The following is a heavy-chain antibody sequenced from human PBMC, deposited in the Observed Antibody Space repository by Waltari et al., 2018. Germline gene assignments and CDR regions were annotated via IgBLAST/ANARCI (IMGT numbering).Heavy chain of an antibody. J-gene: IGHJ4*02. CDR1: GGSFSGYY. CDR3: ARARPGGWLRPYFDY. CDR2: INHSGST. Sequence: QVQLQQWGAGLLKPSETLSLTCAVYGGSFSGYYWSWIRPPPGKGLEWIGEINHSGSTNYNPSLKSRVTISVDTSKNQFSLKLSSVTAADTAVYYCARARPGGWLRPYFDYWGQGTLVTVSS. V-gene: IGHV4-34*01. D-gene: IGHD5-12*01.